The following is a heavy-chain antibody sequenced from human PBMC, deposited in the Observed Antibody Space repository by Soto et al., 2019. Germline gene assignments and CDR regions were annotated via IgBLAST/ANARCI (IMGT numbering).Heavy chain of an antibody. Sequence: SATLSLTCTVSGGSISGHFWSWIRQPAGKRMEWIGRIYSGGRDNYNPALKSRVTMSVDTSKNQFSLTLRSVTAADTAVYYCARDNVWSGYYSFFDHWGQGSLVTVSS. J-gene: IGHJ4*02. CDR3: ARDNVWSGYYSFFDH. V-gene: IGHV4-4*07. D-gene: IGHD3-3*01. CDR2: IYSGGRD. CDR1: GGSISGHF.